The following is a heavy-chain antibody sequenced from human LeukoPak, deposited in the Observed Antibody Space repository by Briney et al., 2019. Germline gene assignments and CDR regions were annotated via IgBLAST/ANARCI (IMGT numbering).Heavy chain of an antibody. CDR1: GFIFEDYA. J-gene: IGHJ4*02. V-gene: IGHV3-9*01. CDR2: ISWDSGSI. CDR3: AKDISFDYGGAPDS. D-gene: IGHD4/OR15-4a*01. Sequence: GGSLRHSCVASGFIFEDYAMHWVRQAPGKGLEWVSCISWDSGSIGYADSVGGRFIISRDNANNSLYLQMNSRKPDDTALYYCAKDISFDYGGAPDSWGQGTLVTVSS.